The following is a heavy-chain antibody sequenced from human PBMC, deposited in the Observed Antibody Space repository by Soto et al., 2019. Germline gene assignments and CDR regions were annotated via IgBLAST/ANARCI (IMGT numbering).Heavy chain of an antibody. CDR3: ARGRASWYWDF. CDR2: INAGTGNT. CDR1: GYTFTNYV. Sequence: ASVKVSCKTFGYTFTNYVIHWVRRAPGQGLEWMGWINAGTGNTKYSQKLQDRLTISRDTSAATAYLDLSRLASEDTAVHYCARGRASWYWDFWGHGTLVTVSS. V-gene: IGHV1-3*01. D-gene: IGHD2-8*02. J-gene: IGHJ4*01.